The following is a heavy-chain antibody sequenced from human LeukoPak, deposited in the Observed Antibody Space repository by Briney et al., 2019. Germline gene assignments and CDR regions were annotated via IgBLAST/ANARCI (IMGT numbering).Heavy chain of an antibody. D-gene: IGHD3-22*01. CDR1: GFTFSSYG. Sequence: GGSLRLSCAASGFTFSSYGMHWVRQAPGKGLEWVAVISYDGSNKYYADSVKGRFTISRDNSKNTLYLQMNSLRAEDTAVYYCAKGPDGNYYDSSGGYWGQGTLVTVSS. V-gene: IGHV3-30*18. CDR2: ISYDGSNK. CDR3: AKGPDGNYYDSSGGY. J-gene: IGHJ4*02.